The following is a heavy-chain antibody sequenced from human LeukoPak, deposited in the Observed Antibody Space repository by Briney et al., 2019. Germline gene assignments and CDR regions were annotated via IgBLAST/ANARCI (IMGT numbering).Heavy chain of an antibody. Sequence: ASVKVSFTASGYTFTIYGISWVRQAPGQGLEWMGWISAYNGNTNYAQKLQGRVTMTTDTSASTAYMELRSLRSDDTAVYYCARDSDWNTVNYYYGMDVWGKGTTVTVSS. J-gene: IGHJ6*04. V-gene: IGHV1-18*04. CDR1: GYTFTIYG. CDR3: ARDSDWNTVNYYYGMDV. D-gene: IGHD1/OR15-1a*01. CDR2: ISAYNGNT.